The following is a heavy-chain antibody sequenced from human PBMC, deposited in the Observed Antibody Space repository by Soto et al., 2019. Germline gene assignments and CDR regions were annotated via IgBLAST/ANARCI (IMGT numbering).Heavy chain of an antibody. CDR2: LYNDERT. CDR1: GDSVSSHY. V-gene: IGHV4-4*07. CDR3: AREPLAHSYFDF. J-gene: IGHJ4*02. Sequence: PSETLSLTCTVSGDSVSSHYWSWIRQPAGKGLEWLGRLYNDERTNYNPSLKSRVTMSMDTSKSQFSLKLTSVTAADSAVYFCAREPLAHSYFDFWGQGXLVTVYS.